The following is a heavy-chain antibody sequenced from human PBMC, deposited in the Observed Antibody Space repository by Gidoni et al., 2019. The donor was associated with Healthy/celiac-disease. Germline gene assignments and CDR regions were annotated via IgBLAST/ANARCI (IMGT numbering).Heavy chain of an antibody. CDR1: GFTFSSYS. CDR3: AREDSSGYYYYYYGMDV. Sequence: EVQLVESGGGLVQPGGSLRLSCAASGFTFSSYSMNWVRQAPGKGLEWVSYISSSSSTIYYADSVKGRFTISRDNAKNSLYLQMNSLRDEDTAVYYCAREDSSGYYYYYYGMDVWGQGTTVTVSS. D-gene: IGHD3-22*01. J-gene: IGHJ6*02. CDR2: ISSSSSTI. V-gene: IGHV3-48*02.